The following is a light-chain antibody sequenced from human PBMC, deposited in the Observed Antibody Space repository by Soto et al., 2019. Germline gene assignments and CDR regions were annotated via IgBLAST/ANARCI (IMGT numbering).Light chain of an antibody. V-gene: IGLV6-57*03. Sequence: NFMLTQPHSLSESPGKTVTISCTRSSGSIASNYVQWYQQRPGSAPTTVIYEDNQRPSGVPDRFSGSIDSSSNSASLTISGLKTEDEADYYCQSYDSSKGVFGGGTKVTVL. CDR1: SGSIASNY. J-gene: IGLJ2*01. CDR3: QSYDSSKGV. CDR2: EDN.